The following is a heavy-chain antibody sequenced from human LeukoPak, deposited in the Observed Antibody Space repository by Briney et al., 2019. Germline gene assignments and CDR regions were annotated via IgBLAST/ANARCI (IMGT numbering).Heavy chain of an antibody. CDR2: ISGSGGST. CDR1: GFTFSSYA. CDR3: ATGGVMCYDILTGYYKVPAFDY. V-gene: IGHV3-23*01. D-gene: IGHD3-9*01. J-gene: IGHJ4*02. Sequence: GGSLRLSCAASGFTFSSYAMSWVRQAPGKGLEWVSAISGSGGSTYYADSVKGRFTISRDNSKNTLYLQMNSLRAEDTAVYYCATGGVMCYDILTGYYKVPAFDYWGQGTLVTVSS.